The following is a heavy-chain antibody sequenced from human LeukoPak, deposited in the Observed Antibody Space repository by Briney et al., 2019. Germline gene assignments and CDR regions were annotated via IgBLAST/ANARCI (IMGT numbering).Heavy chain of an antibody. CDR1: GGTFSSYA. V-gene: IGHV1-69*01. CDR2: IIPIFGTA. J-gene: IGHJ3*02. Sequence: GSSVKVSCKASGGTFSSYAISWVRQAPGQGLEWMGGIIPIFGTANYAQKFQGRVTITADESTSTAYMELSSLRSEDTAVYYCAREPYYYDSSGYYYSGAFDIWGQGTMVTVSS. D-gene: IGHD3-22*01. CDR3: AREPYYYDSSGYYYSGAFDI.